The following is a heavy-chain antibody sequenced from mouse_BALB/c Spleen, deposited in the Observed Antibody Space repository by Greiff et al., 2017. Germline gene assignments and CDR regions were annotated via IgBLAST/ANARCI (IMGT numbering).Heavy chain of an antibody. V-gene: IGHV3-6*02. D-gene: IGHD2-2*01. CDR1: GYSITSGYY. Sequence: EVQLQESGPGLVKPSQSLSLTCSVTGYSITSGYYWNWIRQFPGNKLEWMGYISYDGSNNYNPSLKNRISITRDTSKNQFFLKLNSVTTEDTATYYCARAMVTTAWFAYWGQGTLVTVSA. J-gene: IGHJ3*01. CDR2: ISYDGSN. CDR3: ARAMVTTAWFAY.